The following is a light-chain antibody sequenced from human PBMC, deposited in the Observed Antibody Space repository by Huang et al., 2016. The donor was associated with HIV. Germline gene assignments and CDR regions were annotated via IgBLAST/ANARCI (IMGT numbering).Light chain of an antibody. CDR2: GAS. J-gene: IGKJ1*01. V-gene: IGKV1-27*01. Sequence: DIQMTQSPSSLSASPGVRVTLSCRANQDIGNFLAWYQHKPGGGPRLLIYGASTLQSGDPSRFSGLGSGTDFTLTITSFQPDDVATYYCQRYDSAPRAFGQGTKVEI. CDR3: QRYDSAPRA. CDR1: QDIGNF.